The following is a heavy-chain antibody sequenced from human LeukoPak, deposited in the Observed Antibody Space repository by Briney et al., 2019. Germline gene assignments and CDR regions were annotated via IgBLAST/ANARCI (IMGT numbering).Heavy chain of an antibody. CDR3: ARGLGSYGSLILFDP. J-gene: IGHJ5*02. Sequence: SETLSLTCAVYGGSFSGYYWSWIRQTPGKGLEWIGEINHSGSTNYNPSLKNRVTISVDTSKNQFSLKLSSVTAADTAVYYCARGLGSYGSLILFDPWGQGTLVTVSS. V-gene: IGHV4-34*01. CDR2: INHSGST. CDR1: GGSFSGYY. D-gene: IGHD5-18*01.